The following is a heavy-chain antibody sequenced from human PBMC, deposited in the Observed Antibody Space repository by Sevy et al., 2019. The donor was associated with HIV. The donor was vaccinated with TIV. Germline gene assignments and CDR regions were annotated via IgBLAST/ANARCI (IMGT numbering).Heavy chain of an antibody. CDR1: GFTFSSYW. Sequence: GGSLRLSCAASGFTFSSYWMSWVRQAPGKGLEWVANIKQDGSEKYYVDSVKGRFTISRDNAKNSLYLQMNNLRAEDTAVYYCARKNGRITMVRGVIIKPKYFDYWGQGTLVTVSS. CDR3: ARKNGRITMVRGVIIKPKYFDY. CDR2: IKQDGSEK. J-gene: IGHJ4*02. V-gene: IGHV3-7*01. D-gene: IGHD3-10*01.